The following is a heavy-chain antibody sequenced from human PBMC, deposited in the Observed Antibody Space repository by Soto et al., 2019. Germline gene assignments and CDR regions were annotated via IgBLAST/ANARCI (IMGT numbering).Heavy chain of an antibody. J-gene: IGHJ6*02. Sequence: GASVKVSCKASGGTFSSYTISWVRQAPGQGLEWMGRIIPILGIANYAQKFQGRVTITADKSTSTAYMELSSLRSEDTAVYYCARVGAYYDILTGYPDEPDYYYGMDVWGQGTTVTVSS. CDR1: GGTFSSYT. D-gene: IGHD3-9*01. V-gene: IGHV1-69*02. CDR3: ARVGAYYDILTGYPDEPDYYYGMDV. CDR2: IIPILGIA.